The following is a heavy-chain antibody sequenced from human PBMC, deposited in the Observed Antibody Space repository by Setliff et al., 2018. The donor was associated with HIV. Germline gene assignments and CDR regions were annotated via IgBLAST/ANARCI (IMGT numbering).Heavy chain of an antibody. V-gene: IGHV1-2*02. D-gene: IGHD3-16*01. CDR3: TRGGDLARVVGFRGFDP. CDR1: GYTFNDYF. CDR2: INPNSGAT. Sequence: GASVKVSCKSSGYTFNDYFIHWVRQVPGQGLEWMGWINPNSGATNYAQTFQGRVTMTRDTSVSKAYMELRSLTSDDTALYYCTRGGDLARVVGFRGFDPWGHGTQVTVSS. J-gene: IGHJ5*02.